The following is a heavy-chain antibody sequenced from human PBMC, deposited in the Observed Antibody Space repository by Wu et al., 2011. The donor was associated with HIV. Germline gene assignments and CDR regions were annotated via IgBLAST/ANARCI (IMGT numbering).Heavy chain of an antibody. D-gene: IGHD3-22*01. Sequence: QVQLVQSGAELKKPGASVKVSCKASGYTFTGYYMHWVRQAPGQGLEWMGWIDPNRGGTNYAQKFQGRVTMTRDTSISTAYMELSSLRSDDTAVYYCARVEYYDSSWEIDYWGQGTLVTVSS. CDR1: GYTFTGYY. V-gene: IGHV1-2*02. CDR3: ARVEYYDSSWEIDY. J-gene: IGHJ4*02. CDR2: IDPNRGGT.